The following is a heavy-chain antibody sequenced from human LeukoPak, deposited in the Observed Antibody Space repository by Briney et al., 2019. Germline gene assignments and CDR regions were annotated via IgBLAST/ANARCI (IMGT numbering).Heavy chain of an antibody. CDR3: AKDREMATISSAWFDP. Sequence: GGSLRLSCAASGFTFSSYAMSWVRQAPGKGLVWVSRISGDEIWTSYADSVKGRFIISRDNAKDTLYLQMNSLRTEDTAVYYCAKDREMATISSAWFDPWGQGTLVTVSS. CDR1: GFTFSSYA. CDR2: ISGDEIWT. J-gene: IGHJ5*02. V-gene: IGHV3-74*01. D-gene: IGHD5-24*01.